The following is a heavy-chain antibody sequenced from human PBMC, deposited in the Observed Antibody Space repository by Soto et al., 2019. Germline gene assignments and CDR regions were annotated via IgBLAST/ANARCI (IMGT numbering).Heavy chain of an antibody. Sequence: QVQLVESGGGVVQPGRSLRLSCAASGFTFSSYGMHWVRQAPGKGLEWVAVIWYDGSNKYYADSVKGRFTISRDNSKNTLYLQMNSLRAEDTAVYYCARGDFPSGYDSFFDYWGQGTLVTVSS. CDR1: GFTFSSYG. D-gene: IGHD5-12*01. J-gene: IGHJ4*02. CDR2: IWYDGSNK. V-gene: IGHV3-33*01. CDR3: ARGDFPSGYDSFFDY.